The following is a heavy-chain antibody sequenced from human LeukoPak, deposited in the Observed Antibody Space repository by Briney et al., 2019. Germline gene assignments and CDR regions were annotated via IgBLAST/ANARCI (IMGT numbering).Heavy chain of an antibody. Sequence: ASVEVSCKASGYTFTSYYMHWVRQAPGQGLEWMGIINPSGGSTSYAQKFQGRVTMTRDTSASTVYMELSSLRSEDTAVYYCARQSPYYYHDYWGQGTLVTVSS. CDR2: INPSGGST. V-gene: IGHV1-46*01. CDR1: GYTFTSYY. J-gene: IGHJ4*02. D-gene: IGHD3-22*01. CDR3: ARQSPYYYHDY.